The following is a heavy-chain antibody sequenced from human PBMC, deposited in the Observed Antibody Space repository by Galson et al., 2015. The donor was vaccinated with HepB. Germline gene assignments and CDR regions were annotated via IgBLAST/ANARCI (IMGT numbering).Heavy chain of an antibody. CDR2: ISSRGNTI. D-gene: IGHD2-2*01. Sequence: SLRLSCAASGFAFTDYYMSWIRQAPGKSLEWVSYISSRGNTIHYADSVRGRFTISRDNAKKSLYLQMNSLRAEDTAVYYCARAGYCSSTSCYRPKYFHLWGQGTLLTVSS. J-gene: IGHJ1*01. CDR3: ARAGYCSSTSCYRPKYFHL. V-gene: IGHV3-11*01. CDR1: GFAFTDYY.